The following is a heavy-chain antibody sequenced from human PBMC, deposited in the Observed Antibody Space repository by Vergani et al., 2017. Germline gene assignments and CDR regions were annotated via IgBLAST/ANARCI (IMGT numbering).Heavy chain of an antibody. D-gene: IGHD2-2*01. J-gene: IGHJ5*02. CDR3: ARAGLYCSSTSCYSNWFDP. CDR1: GGSFSGYY. V-gene: IGHV4-34*01. Sequence: QVQLQQWGVGLLKPSETLSLTCAVYGGSFSGYYWSWIRQPPGKGLEWIGEINHSGSTNYNPSLKSRVTISVDTSKNQFSLKLSSVTAADTAVYYCARAGLYCSSTSCYSNWFDPWGQGTLVTVSS. CDR2: INHSGST.